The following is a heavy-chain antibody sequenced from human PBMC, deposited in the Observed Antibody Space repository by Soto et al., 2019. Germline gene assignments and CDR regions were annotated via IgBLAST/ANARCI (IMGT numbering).Heavy chain of an antibody. CDR1: GFTFSSYG. CDR2: IWYDGSNK. D-gene: IGHD2-15*01. J-gene: IGHJ4*02. Sequence: GGSLRLSCAASGFTFSSYGMHWVRQAPGKGLEWVAVIWYDGSNKYYADSVKGRFTISRDNSKNTLYLQMNSLRAEDTAVYYCASGGSVVVVAANFDYWGQGTLLTVSS. CDR3: ASGGSVVVVAANFDY. V-gene: IGHV3-33*01.